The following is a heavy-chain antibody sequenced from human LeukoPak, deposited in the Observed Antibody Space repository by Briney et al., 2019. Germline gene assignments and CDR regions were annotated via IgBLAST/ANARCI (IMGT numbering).Heavy chain of an antibody. CDR3: AKEKQWLVLISDAFDI. V-gene: IGHV3-7*03. Sequence: PGGSLRLSCVASGFTFSSYWMSWVRQAPGKGLEWVANIKQDGSEKYYVDSVKGRFTISRDNSKNTLYLQMNSLRAEDTAVYYCAKEKQWLVLISDAFDIWGQGTMVTVSS. D-gene: IGHD6-19*01. J-gene: IGHJ3*02. CDR1: GFTFSSYW. CDR2: IKQDGSEK.